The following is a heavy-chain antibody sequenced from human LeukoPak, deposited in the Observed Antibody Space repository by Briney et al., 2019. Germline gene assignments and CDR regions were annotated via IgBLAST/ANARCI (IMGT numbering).Heavy chain of an antibody. J-gene: IGHJ4*02. D-gene: IGHD3-9*01. V-gene: IGHV3-15*01. CDR1: GFTFSNAW. CDR3: TTAGVYYDILTGYYTHYFDY. Sequence: GGSLRLSCAASGFTFSNAWMSWVRQAPGKGLEWVGRIKSKTDGGTTDYAAPVKGRFTISRDDSKNTLYLQMNSLKTEDTAVYYCTTAGVYYDILTGYYTHYFDYWGQGTLVTVSS. CDR2: IKSKTDGGTT.